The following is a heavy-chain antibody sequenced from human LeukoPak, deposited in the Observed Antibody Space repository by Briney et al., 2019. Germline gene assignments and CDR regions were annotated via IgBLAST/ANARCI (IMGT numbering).Heavy chain of an antibody. CDR2: IKYDGNEM. V-gene: IGHV3-7*01. CDR3: ARDIMTTVIN. CDR1: GFTFSIYW. D-gene: IGHD4-17*01. Sequence: GGSLRLPCTASGFTFSIYWMSWVSQAPGKGPEWVADIKYDGNEMHYVDSVKGRFSISRDNAKNSLYLQMNSLRAEDTAVYYCARDIMTTVINWGQGTLVTVSS. J-gene: IGHJ4*02.